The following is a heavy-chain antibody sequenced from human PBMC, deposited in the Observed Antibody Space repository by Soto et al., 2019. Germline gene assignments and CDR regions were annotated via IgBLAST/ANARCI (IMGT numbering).Heavy chain of an antibody. D-gene: IGHD6-19*01. CDR1: GGSFSGYY. J-gene: IGHJ1*01. CDR3: ARSRLRIAVAGPLEYFQH. CDR2: INHSGST. V-gene: IGHV4-34*01. Sequence: SETLSLTCAVYGGSFSGYYWSWIRQPPGKGLEWIGEINHSGSTNYNPSLKSRVTISVDTSKNQFSLKLSSVTAADTAVYYCARSRLRIAVAGPLEYFQHWGQGTLVTVSS.